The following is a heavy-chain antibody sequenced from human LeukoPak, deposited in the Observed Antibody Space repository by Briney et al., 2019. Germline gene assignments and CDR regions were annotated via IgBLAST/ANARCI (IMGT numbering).Heavy chain of an antibody. D-gene: IGHD1-26*01. Sequence: GASVKVSCKASGYTFTTYAMHWVRQAPGQRLEWMGWINAGNGHTKYSQKFQGIVTITRDTSASTAYMELSSLRSEDTAVYHCAREGWSYDRAPGLNWFDPWGQGTLVTVSS. V-gene: IGHV1-3*01. J-gene: IGHJ5*02. CDR3: AREGWSYDRAPGLNWFDP. CDR1: GYTFTTYA. CDR2: INAGNGHT.